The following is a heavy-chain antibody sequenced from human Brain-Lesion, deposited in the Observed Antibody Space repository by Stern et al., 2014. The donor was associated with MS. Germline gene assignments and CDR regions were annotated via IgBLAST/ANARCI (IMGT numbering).Heavy chain of an antibody. V-gene: IGHV1-24*01. CDR1: GYTLTELS. CDR2: FDPEDGET. CDR3: ATLSPGAGGNYYRHFDY. J-gene: IGHJ4*02. Sequence: VQLVEYEAEVKKPGASVKVSCKVSGYTLTELSMHWVRQAPRKGLEWMGGFDPEDGETIYAQKFQGRVTMTEDTSTDTAYMELSSLRSEDTAVYYCATLSPGAGGNYYRHFDYWGQGTLVTVSS. D-gene: IGHD1-26*01.